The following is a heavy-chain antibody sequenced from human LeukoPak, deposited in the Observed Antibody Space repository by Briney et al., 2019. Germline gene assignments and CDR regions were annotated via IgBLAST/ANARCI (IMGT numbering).Heavy chain of an antibody. CDR3: ARASYYYDSSGYPGYYFDY. CDR1: GYTFTGYY. CDR2: INPNSGGT. J-gene: IGHJ4*02. Sequence: ASVMVSCKASGYTFTGYYMHWVRQAPGQGLEWMGWINPNSGGTNYAQKFQGRVTMTRDTSISTAYMELSRLRSDDTAVYYCARASYYYDSSGYPGYYFDYWGQGTLVTVSS. D-gene: IGHD3-22*01. V-gene: IGHV1-2*02.